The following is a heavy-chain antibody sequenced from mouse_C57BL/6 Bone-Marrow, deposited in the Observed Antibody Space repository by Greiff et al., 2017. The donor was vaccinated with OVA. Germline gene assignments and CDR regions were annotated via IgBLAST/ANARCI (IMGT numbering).Heavy chain of an antibody. CDR2: INPNNGGT. CDR3: ASPTGSYFDY. Sequence: VQLQQSGPELVKPGASVKISCKASGYTFTDYYMNWVKQSHGKSLEWIGDINPNNGGTSYNQKFKGKATLTVDKSSSTAYMELRSLTSEDSAVYYCASPTGSYFDYWGQGTTLTVSS. CDR1: GYTFTDYY. J-gene: IGHJ2*01. V-gene: IGHV1-26*01. D-gene: IGHD4-1*02.